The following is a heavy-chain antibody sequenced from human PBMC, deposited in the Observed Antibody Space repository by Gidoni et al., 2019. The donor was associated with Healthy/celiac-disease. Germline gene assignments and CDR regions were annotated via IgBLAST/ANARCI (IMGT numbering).Heavy chain of an antibody. CDR2: IYYSGST. J-gene: IGHJ4*02. D-gene: IGHD3-10*01. CDR1: AGSISSSSYY. CDR3: ARRSAMVQGVLDY. Sequence: QLQLQASGPGLVKPSETLSLTCPVSAGSISSSSYYWGWIRQPPGKGLEWIGSIYYSGSTYYNPSRKSRVTISVDTSKNQFSLKLSSVTAADTAVYYCARRSAMVQGVLDYWGQGTLVTVSS. V-gene: IGHV4-39*01.